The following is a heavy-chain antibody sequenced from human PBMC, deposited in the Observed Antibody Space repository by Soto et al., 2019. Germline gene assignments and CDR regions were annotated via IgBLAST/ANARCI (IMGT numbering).Heavy chain of an antibody. Sequence: QVQLVEWGGGLVKPGGSLRLSCAASGFTFSDYYMSWIRQAPGKGLEWVSYISSSGSTIYYADSVKGRFTISRDNAKNSLYLQMNSLRAEDTAVYYCASRITIFGVVIIPRTIWGQGTMVTVSS. CDR2: ISSSGSTI. V-gene: IGHV3-11*01. D-gene: IGHD3-3*01. J-gene: IGHJ3*02. CDR3: ASRITIFGVVIIPRTI. CDR1: GFTFSDYY.